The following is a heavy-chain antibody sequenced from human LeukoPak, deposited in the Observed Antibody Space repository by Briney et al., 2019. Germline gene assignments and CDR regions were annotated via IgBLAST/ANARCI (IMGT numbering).Heavy chain of an antibody. D-gene: IGHD1-26*01. V-gene: IGHV1-3*01. J-gene: IGHJ4*02. CDR3: ARDGSGSYSFFDY. CDR1: GYTFTSYA. CDR2: INAGNGNT. Sequence: ASVKVSCKASGYTFTSYAMHWVRQAPGQRLEWMGWINAGNGNTKYSQKFQGRVTITRDTSASTAYMELSSLRSEDTAVYYCARDGSGSYSFFDYWGQGTLVTVSS.